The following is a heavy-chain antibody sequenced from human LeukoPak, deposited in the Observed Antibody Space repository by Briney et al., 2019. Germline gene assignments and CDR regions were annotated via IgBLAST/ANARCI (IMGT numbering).Heavy chain of an antibody. CDR2: ISAYNGNT. Sequence: GASVKVSCKASGYTFTSYGISWVRQAPGQGLEWMGWISAYNGNTNYAQKLQGRVTMTTDTSTSTAYMELRSLRSDDTAVYYCARGETIFGVVTPVEFDYWGQGTLVTVSS. CDR3: ARGETIFGVVTPVEFDY. D-gene: IGHD3-3*01. J-gene: IGHJ4*02. V-gene: IGHV1-18*01. CDR1: GYTFTSYG.